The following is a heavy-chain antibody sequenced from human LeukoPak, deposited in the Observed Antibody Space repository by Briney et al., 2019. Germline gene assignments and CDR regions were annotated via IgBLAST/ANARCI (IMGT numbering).Heavy chain of an antibody. V-gene: IGHV1-2*02. CDR3: ARVSTYYDSTDYYQGDAFDI. CDR2: INPNSGGT. CDR1: VYTFTGYY. Sequence: ASVKVSCKASVYTFTGYYMHWVRQAPGQGLEWMGRINPNSGGTNYAQKFQGRVTMTRDTSISTAFLELSSLRSDDTDVYYCARVSTYYDSTDYYQGDAFDIWGQGTMVTVSS. J-gene: IGHJ3*02. D-gene: IGHD3-22*01.